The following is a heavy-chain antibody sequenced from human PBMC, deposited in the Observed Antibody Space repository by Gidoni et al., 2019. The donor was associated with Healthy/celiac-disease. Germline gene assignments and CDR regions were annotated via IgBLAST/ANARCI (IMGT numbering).Heavy chain of an antibody. CDR3: AGDSSGWLLDY. J-gene: IGHJ4*02. D-gene: IGHD6-19*01. CDR1: GFTFSSYS. Sequence: EVQLVESGGGLVKPGGSLRLSCAASGFTFSSYSMNWVRQAPGKGLEGVSSISSSSSYIYYADSVKGRFTISRDNAKNSLYLQMSSLRAENTAVYYCAGDSSGWLLDYWGQGTLVTVSS. V-gene: IGHV3-21*01. CDR2: ISSSSSYI.